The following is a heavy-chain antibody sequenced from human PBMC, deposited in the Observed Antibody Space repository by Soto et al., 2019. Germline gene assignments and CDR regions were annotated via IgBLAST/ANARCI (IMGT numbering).Heavy chain of an antibody. Sequence: GGSLRLSSAASGFTFSSYGMHWVLQAPGRGLEWVAVISYDGSNKYYADSVKGRFTISRDNSKNTLYLQMNSLRAEDTAVYYCAKDPSSGWYGYYYYGMDVWGQGTTVTVSS. CDR2: ISYDGSNK. CDR1: GFTFSSYG. J-gene: IGHJ6*02. D-gene: IGHD6-19*01. CDR3: AKDPSSGWYGYYYYGMDV. V-gene: IGHV3-30*18.